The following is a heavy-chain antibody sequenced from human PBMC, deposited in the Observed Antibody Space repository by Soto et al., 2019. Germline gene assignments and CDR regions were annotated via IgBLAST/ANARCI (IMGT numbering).Heavy chain of an antibody. J-gene: IGHJ4*02. Sequence: LSLTCTVSGGSVSSGSYYWSWIRQPPGKGLEWIGYIYYSGSTNYNPSLKSRVTISVDTSKNQFSLKLSSVTAADTAVYYCARSNGDYGAYWSQGTLVTVSS. CDR3: ARSNGDYGAY. D-gene: IGHD4-17*01. V-gene: IGHV4-61*01. CDR2: IYYSGST. CDR1: GGSVSSGSYY.